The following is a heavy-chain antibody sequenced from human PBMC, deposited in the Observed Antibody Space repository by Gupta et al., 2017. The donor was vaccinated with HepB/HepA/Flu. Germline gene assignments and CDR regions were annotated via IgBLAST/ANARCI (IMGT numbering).Heavy chain of an antibody. CDR1: GGTFSSYA. CDR2: IIPIFGTA. Sequence: QVQLVQSGAEVKKPGSSVKVSCKASGGTFSSYAISWVRQAPGQGLEWMGGIIPIFGTANYAQKFQGRVTITADESTSTAYMELSSLRSEDTAVYYCAREGKRADCSSTSCYHIKYYYMDVWGKGTTVTVSS. V-gene: IGHV1-69*01. J-gene: IGHJ6*03. CDR3: AREGKRADCSSTSCYHIKYYYMDV. D-gene: IGHD2-2*01.